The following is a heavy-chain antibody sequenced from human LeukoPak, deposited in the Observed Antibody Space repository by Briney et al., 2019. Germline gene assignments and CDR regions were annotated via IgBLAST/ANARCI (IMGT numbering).Heavy chain of an antibody. Sequence: SETLSLTCTVSGGSISSYYWSWIRQPPGKGLEWIGYIYYSGSTNYNPSLKSRVTISVDTSKNQFSLKLSSVTAADTAVYYCARGVSYYNSSGYYNEYFQHWGQGTLVTVSS. CDR3: ARGVSYYNSSGYYNEYFQH. J-gene: IGHJ1*01. V-gene: IGHV4-59*08. CDR2: IYYSGST. CDR1: GGSISSYY. D-gene: IGHD3-22*01.